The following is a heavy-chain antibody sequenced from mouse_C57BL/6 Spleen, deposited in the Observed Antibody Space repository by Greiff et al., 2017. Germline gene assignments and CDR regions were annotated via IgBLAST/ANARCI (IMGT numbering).Heavy chain of an antibody. D-gene: IGHD1-1*01. Sequence: EVKLVESGGGLVKPGGSLKLSCAASGFTFSSYAMSWVRQTPEKRLEWVATISDGGSYTYYPDNVKGRFTISRDNAKNNLYLQMSHLKSEDTAMYYCARAYGSNQLYYFDYWGQGTTLTVSS. CDR3: ARAYGSNQLYYFDY. CDR2: ISDGGSYT. CDR1: GFTFSSYA. V-gene: IGHV5-4*03. J-gene: IGHJ2*01.